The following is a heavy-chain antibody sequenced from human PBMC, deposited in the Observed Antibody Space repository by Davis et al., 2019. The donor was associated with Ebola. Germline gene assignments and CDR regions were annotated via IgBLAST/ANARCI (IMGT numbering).Heavy chain of an antibody. CDR1: GFTFRDHW. Sequence: PGGSLRLSCAASGFTFRDHWMSWVRQVPGKGMEWVANINQDGSEKYYVDSVKGRFTISRDDPKKSLYLQMNSLRAEDTALYYCARKGSYWYFDLWGRGTLVTVSS. V-gene: IGHV3-7*03. CDR2: INQDGSEK. J-gene: IGHJ2*01. CDR3: ARKGSYWYFDL.